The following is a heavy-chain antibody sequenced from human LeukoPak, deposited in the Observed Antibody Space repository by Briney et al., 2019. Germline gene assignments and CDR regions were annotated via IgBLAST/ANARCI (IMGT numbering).Heavy chain of an antibody. V-gene: IGHV3-43*02. CDR1: GFTFDDYA. D-gene: IGHD2-21*02. Sequence: GGSLRLSCAASGFTFDDYAMHWVRQAPGKGLEWVSLISGDGGSTYYADSVKGRFTISRDNSKNSLYLQMSSLRTEDTALYYCAKTYCGGDCYSRALAFDIWGQGTMVTVSS. J-gene: IGHJ3*02. CDR2: ISGDGGST. CDR3: AKTYCGGDCYSRALAFDI.